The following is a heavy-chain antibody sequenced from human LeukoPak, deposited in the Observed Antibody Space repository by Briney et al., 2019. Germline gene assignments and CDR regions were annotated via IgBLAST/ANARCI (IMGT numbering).Heavy chain of an antibody. CDR2: IYTSGST. V-gene: IGHV4-4*07. CDR1: GGSISSYY. Sequence: PSETLSLTCTVSGGSISSYYWSWLRQPAGKGLEWIGRIYTSGSTNYNPSLKSRVTMSVDTSKNQFSLKLSSVTAADTAVYHCARSPPRCSSTSCHAGDAFDMWGQGTMVTVSS. CDR3: ARSPPRCSSTSCHAGDAFDM. J-gene: IGHJ3*02. D-gene: IGHD2-2*01.